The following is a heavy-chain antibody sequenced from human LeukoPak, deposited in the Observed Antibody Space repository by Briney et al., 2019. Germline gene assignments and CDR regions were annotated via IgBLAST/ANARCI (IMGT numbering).Heavy chain of an antibody. J-gene: IGHJ4*02. Sequence: SETLSLTCTVSGGSISSSSYYWGWIRQPPGKGLEWIGSIYYSGSTYYNPSLKSRVTISVDTSKNQFSLKLSSVTAADTAVYYCARHEGDYRRYLFDYWGQGTLVTVSS. V-gene: IGHV4-39*01. CDR1: GGSISSSSYY. CDR3: ARHEGDYRRYLFDY. CDR2: IYYSGST. D-gene: IGHD4-11*01.